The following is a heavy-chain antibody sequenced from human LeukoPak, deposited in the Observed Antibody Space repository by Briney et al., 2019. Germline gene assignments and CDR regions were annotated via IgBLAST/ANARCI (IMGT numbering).Heavy chain of an antibody. CDR1: GYTFTSHH. CDR3: ARARLGSSASADC. J-gene: IGHJ4*02. D-gene: IGHD6-19*01. V-gene: IGHV1-46*01. CDR2: INPSGGSA. Sequence: GASVKVSCKASGYTFTSHHMHWMRQAPGQGLEWMGIINPSGGSATYAQKFQGRVTMTRDTSTSTVYMEVSSLRSEDTAVYYCARARLGSSASADCWGQGTLVTVSS.